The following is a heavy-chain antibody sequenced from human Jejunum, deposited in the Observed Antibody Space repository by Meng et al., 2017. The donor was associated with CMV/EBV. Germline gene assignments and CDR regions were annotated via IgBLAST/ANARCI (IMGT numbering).Heavy chain of an antibody. J-gene: IGHJ4*02. CDR2: ISSNSNSKYI. CDR3: ARDYGAGTTGDFDY. Sequence: TMNLVRQAPGKGLEWISSISSNSNSKYIYYADSVKGRFTVSRDNTKNSLYLQMDALRVEDTAMYYCARDYGAGTTGDFDYWGQGTLVTVSS. V-gene: IGHV3-21*01. CDR1: T. D-gene: IGHD3-10*01.